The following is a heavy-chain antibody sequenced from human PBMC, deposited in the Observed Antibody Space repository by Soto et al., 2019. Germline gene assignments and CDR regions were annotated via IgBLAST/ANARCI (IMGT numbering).Heavy chain of an antibody. J-gene: IGHJ4*02. Sequence: SETLSLTCTVSGGSVTNSSYYWGWIRQSPGKGLEWIGSVYYRGRSYSKSPVKSRVTISVDTSKNRFSLSLNSVTASDTAVYFCVSQRTTVPTQAYFDYWGPGALVTVSS. V-gene: IGHV4-39*01. CDR3: VSQRTTVPTQAYFDY. D-gene: IGHD4-17*01. CDR1: GGSVTNSSYY. CDR2: VYYRGRS.